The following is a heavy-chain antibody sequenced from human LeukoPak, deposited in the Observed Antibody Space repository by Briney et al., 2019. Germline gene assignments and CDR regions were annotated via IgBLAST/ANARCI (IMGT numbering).Heavy chain of an antibody. V-gene: IGHV5-51*01. CDR1: GYSFTSYW. Sequence: GESLKISCKGSGYSFTSYWIGWVRQMPGEGLEWMGIIHPRDSDTRYSPSFQGQVTMSADKSISTAYLQWSSLKVSDTAMYYCARRTYDVLTGTPSSVRKNWFDSWGQGTLVTVSS. CDR2: IHPRDSDT. CDR3: ARRTYDVLTGTPSSVRKNWFDS. J-gene: IGHJ5*01. D-gene: IGHD3/OR15-3a*01.